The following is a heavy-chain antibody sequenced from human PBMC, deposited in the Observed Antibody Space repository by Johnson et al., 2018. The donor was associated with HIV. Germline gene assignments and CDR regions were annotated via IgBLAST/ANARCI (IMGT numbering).Heavy chain of an antibody. J-gene: IGHJ3*02. CDR3: ANRPAVGYRLGAFDI. D-gene: IGHD1-1*01. V-gene: IGHV3-23*04. CDR2: ISDSGGGT. Sequence: VQLVESGGGLVQPGGSLRLSCAASGFTFSSYAMSWVRQAPGKGLEWVSVISDSGGGTYSADSVKGRFTISRDNSRTTLYLQMNSLRAEDTAVYYCANRPAVGYRLGAFDIWGRGTMGTVS. CDR1: GFTFSSYA.